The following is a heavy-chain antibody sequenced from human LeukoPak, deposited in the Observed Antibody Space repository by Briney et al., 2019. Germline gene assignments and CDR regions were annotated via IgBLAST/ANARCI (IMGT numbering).Heavy chain of an antibody. CDR2: ISYDGSNK. CDR3: AKDQTHYCSASFGY. V-gene: IGHV3-30*18. J-gene: IGHJ4*02. CDR1: GFTFSSYS. Sequence: PGGSLRLSCAASGFTFSSYSMNWVRQAPGKGLEWVAVISYDGSNKYYADSVKGRFTISRDNSKNTLYLQMNSLRAEDTAVYYCAKDQTHYCSASFGYWGQGTLVTVSS. D-gene: IGHD3-10*01.